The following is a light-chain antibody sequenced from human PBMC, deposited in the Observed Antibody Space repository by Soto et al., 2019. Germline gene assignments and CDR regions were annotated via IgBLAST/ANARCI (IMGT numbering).Light chain of an antibody. V-gene: IGKV1-9*01. CDR2: TAS. J-gene: IGKJ4*01. Sequence: DIQLTQSPSFLSASVGDRITITCRASQGVRGNLAWYQQKPGKAPKLLISTASSLQSGVPSRFSGSGSGTEFTRTISCLQPEDFATYYCQQLNDYPLTFGGGTKVEIK. CDR1: QGVRGN. CDR3: QQLNDYPLT.